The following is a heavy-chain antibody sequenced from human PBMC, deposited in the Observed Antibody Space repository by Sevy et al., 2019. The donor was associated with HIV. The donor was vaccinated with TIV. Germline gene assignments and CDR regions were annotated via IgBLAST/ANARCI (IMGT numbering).Heavy chain of an antibody. V-gene: IGHV3-48*03. CDR2: ISSSGDTT. CDR3: AKRGGQYDLGMDV. J-gene: IGHJ6*02. Sequence: GGSLRLSCAASGFTFRSFEMNWVRQAPGKGLEWVSYISSSGDTTDYTDSVRGRFTISRDNAKKSLYLQMNSLRGEDTAIYYYAKRGGQYDLGMDVWGQGTTVTVSS. D-gene: IGHD3-3*01. CDR1: GFTFRSFE.